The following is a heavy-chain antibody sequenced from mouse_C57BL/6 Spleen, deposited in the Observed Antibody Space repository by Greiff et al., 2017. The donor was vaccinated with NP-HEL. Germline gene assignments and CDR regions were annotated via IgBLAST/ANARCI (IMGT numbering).Heavy chain of an antibody. CDR3: ALYSSYYFDY. J-gene: IGHJ2*01. CDR2: IDPSDSYT. CDR1: GYTFTSYW. D-gene: IGHD2-1*01. Sequence: QVQLQQPGAELVRPGTSVKLSCKASGYTFTSYWMHWVKQRPGQGLEWIGVIDPSDSYTNYNQKFKGKATLTVDTSSSTAYMQLSSLTSEDSAVYYCALYSSYYFDYWGQGTTLTVSS. V-gene: IGHV1-59*01.